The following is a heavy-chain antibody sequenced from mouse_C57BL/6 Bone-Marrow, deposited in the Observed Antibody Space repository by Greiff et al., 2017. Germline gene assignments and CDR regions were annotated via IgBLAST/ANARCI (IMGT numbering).Heavy chain of an antibody. CDR2: ISSGGDYI. CDR1: GFTFSSYA. CDR3: TRDKNYGSRRRYFDV. Sequence: EVKLVESGEGLVKPGGSLKLSCAASGFTFSSYAMSWVRQTPEKRLEWVAYISSGGDYIYYADTVKGRFTISRDNARNTLYLQMSSLKSEDTAMYYCTRDKNYGSRRRYFDVWGTGTTVTVSS. V-gene: IGHV5-9-1*02. J-gene: IGHJ1*03. D-gene: IGHD1-1*01.